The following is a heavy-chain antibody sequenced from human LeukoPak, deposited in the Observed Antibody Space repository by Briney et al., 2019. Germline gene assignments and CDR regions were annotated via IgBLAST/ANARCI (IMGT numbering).Heavy chain of an antibody. V-gene: IGHV3-21*01. CDR3: ARASLDIVVVVAATYGMDV. CDR1: GFTFSSYS. Sequence: GGSLRLSCAASGFTFSSYSMNWVRQAPGKGLEWVSSISSSSSYIYYADSVKGRFTISRDNAKNSLYLQMNSLRAEDTAVYYCARASLDIVVVVAATYGMDVWDKGTTVTVSS. J-gene: IGHJ6*04. CDR2: ISSSSSYI. D-gene: IGHD2-15*01.